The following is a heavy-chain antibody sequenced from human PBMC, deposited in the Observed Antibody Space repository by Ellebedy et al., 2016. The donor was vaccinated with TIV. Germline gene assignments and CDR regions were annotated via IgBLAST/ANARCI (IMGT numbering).Heavy chain of an antibody. CDR1: GYTFTIYD. CDR3: ARAGATAGYWLDP. V-gene: IGHV1-2*02. CDR2: INPNSGGT. D-gene: IGHD6-13*01. J-gene: IGHJ5*02. Sequence: ASVKVSXXASGYTFTIYDINWVRQATGQGLEWMGWINPNSGGTNYAQKFQGRVTMTRDTSISTAYMELSRLRSDDTAVYYCARAGATAGYWLDPWGQGTLVTVSS.